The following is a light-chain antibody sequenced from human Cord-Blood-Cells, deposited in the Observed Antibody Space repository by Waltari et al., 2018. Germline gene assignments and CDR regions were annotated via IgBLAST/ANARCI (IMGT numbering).Light chain of an antibody. CDR2: DAS. CDR3: QQRSNWLT. CDR1: QSVSSY. V-gene: IGKV3-11*01. J-gene: IGKJ4*01. Sequence: ELVLTHSPATLSVRPGGSATLPCRASQSVSSYLAWYQQKPGQAPSLLIYDASNRATGIPARFSGSGSGTDFTLTISSLEPDDFAVYYCQQRSNWLTFGGGTKVEIK.